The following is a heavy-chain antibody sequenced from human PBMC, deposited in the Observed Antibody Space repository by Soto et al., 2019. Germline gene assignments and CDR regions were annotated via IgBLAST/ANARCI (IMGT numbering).Heavy chain of an antibody. CDR3: AKSRVFIGAIVTLLDS. D-gene: IGHD3-16*02. CDR2: TSNKGDTA. V-gene: IGHV3-23*01. Sequence: EVQLLESGGGLVQPGGSLTLSCATSGFTFSSYAMVWVRQAAEKGLEWVASTSNKGDTAYYADSVKGRFTISRGNSANTLYLQMNGLRADDTALYFCAKSRVFIGAIVTLLDSWGQGTQVTVSS. J-gene: IGHJ4*02. CDR1: GFTFSSYA.